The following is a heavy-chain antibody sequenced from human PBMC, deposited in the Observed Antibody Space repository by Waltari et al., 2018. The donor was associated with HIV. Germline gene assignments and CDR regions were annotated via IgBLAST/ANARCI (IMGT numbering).Heavy chain of an antibody. Sequence: EVKVVESGGALVQPGGSLRLSCVGSGFTVRHNYMMWVRQSPGEGLGWCSIIYMGGGKDYIGTAKGRFTISRDTSKITVFCQMNSRRLEDTGIFYGARGASGRLQARGGYFGLDIWGRGTTVTVSS. D-gene: IGHD2-15*01. CDR1: GFTVRHNY. V-gene: IGHV3-66*02. J-gene: IGHJ6*02. CDR2: IYMGGGK. CDR3: ARGASGRLQARGGYFGLDI.